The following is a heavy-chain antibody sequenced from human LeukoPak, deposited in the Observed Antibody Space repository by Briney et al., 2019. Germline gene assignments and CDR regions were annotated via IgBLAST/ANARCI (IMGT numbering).Heavy chain of an antibody. Sequence: SETLSLTCTVSGDSISSYYWSWIRQPPGKGLEWIGYIYYSGSTNYNPSLKSRVTISVDTSKNQFSLKLSSVTAADTAVYYCASLAEGYYYYMDVWGKGTTVTVSS. CDR3: ASLAEGYYYYMDV. CDR2: IYYSGST. V-gene: IGHV4-59*08. CDR1: GDSISSYY. J-gene: IGHJ6*03.